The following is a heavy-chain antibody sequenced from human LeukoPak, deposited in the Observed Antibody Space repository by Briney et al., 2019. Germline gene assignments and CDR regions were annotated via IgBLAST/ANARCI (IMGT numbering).Heavy chain of an antibody. CDR1: GYTFTSYY. V-gene: IGHV1-46*01. J-gene: IGHJ4*02. D-gene: IGHD2-21*02. CDR3: ARGPGAYCGGDCYHYFDY. Sequence: ASVKVSCKASGYTFTSYYMHWVRQAPGQGLEWMGIINPSGGSTSYAQKFQGRVTMTRDTSTSTVYMELSSLRSEDTAAYYCARGPGAYCGGDCYHYFDYWGQGTLVTVSS. CDR2: INPSGGST.